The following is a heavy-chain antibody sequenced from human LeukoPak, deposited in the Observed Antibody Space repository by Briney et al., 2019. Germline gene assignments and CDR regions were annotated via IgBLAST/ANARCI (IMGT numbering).Heavy chain of an antibody. CDR1: GFTFSSYS. CDR3: AREKVGATTPQFDY. D-gene: IGHD1-26*01. V-gene: IGHV3-21*01. Sequence: PGGSLRLSCAASGFTFSSYSMNWVRQASGKGLEWVSSISSSSSYTYYADSVKGRFTISRDNAKNSLYLQMNSLRAEDTAVYYCAREKVGATTPQFDYWGQGTLVTVSS. CDR2: ISSSSSYT. J-gene: IGHJ4*02.